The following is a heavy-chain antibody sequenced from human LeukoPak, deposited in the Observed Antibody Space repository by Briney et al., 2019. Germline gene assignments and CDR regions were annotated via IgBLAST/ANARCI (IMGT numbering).Heavy chain of an antibody. CDR2: IYSGGNT. CDR3: AKDLIVGATADVFDI. Sequence: GGSLRLSCSASGFTVSSSYMSWVRQAPGKGLEWVSVIYSGGNTYYADSVKGRFTISRDNSKNTLYLQMNSLRAEDTAVYYCAKDLIVGATADVFDIWGQGTMVTVSS. CDR1: GFTVSSSY. D-gene: IGHD1-26*01. V-gene: IGHV3-53*01. J-gene: IGHJ3*02.